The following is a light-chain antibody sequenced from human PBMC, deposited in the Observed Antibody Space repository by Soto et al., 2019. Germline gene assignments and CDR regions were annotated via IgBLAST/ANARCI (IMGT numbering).Light chain of an antibody. V-gene: IGLV2-11*01. CDR3: CSYAGSYHVL. CDR2: DVS. Sequence: QSVLTQPRSVSGSPGQSVTISCTGTSSDVGGYNYVSWYQQHPGKAPKFMIYDVSKRPSGVPDRFSGSKSGNTASLTISGLQAEDEADYYCCSYAGSYHVLFGGGTKLTVL. CDR1: SSDVGGYNY. J-gene: IGLJ2*01.